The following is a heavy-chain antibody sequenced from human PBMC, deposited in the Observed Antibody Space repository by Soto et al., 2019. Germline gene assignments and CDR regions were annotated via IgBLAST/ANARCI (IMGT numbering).Heavy chain of an antibody. CDR3: ARDHHRYSGYDYVDY. Sequence: QVQLVESGGGLVKPGGFLRLSCVASGFTFSDYYVSWIRQAPGKGLEWVSYISSSSSYTNYADSVKGRFTISRDNAKNSLYLQMNSLRAEDTAVYYCARDHHRYSGYDYVDYWGQGTLVTVSS. CDR2: ISSSSSYT. D-gene: IGHD5-12*01. V-gene: IGHV3-11*05. CDR1: GFTFSDYY. J-gene: IGHJ4*02.